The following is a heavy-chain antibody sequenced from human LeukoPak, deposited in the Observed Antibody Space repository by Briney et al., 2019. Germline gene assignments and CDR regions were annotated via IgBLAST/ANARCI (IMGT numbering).Heavy chain of an antibody. CDR2: IYYSGST. V-gene: IGHV4-39*01. CDR1: GGSVSGYY. J-gene: IGHJ4*02. CDR3: ARHMDLGRGLAYYFDY. Sequence: SETLSLTCTVSGGSVSGYYWGWIRQPPGKGLEWIGSIYYSGSTYYNPSLKSRVTISVDTSKNQFSLKLSSVTAADTAVYYCARHMDLGRGLAYYFDYWGQGTLVTVSS. D-gene: IGHD3/OR15-3a*01.